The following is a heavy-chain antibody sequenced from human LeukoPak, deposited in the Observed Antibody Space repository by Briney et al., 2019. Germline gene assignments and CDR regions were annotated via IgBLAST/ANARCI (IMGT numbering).Heavy chain of an antibody. CDR2: IYTSGST. CDR1: GGSISSGSYY. Sequence: SQTLSLTCTVSGGSISSGSYYWSWIRQPAGKGLEWIGRIYTSGSTNYNPSLNSRVTISVDTSKNQFSLKLSSVTAADTAVYYCARDRGSSGWFDYWGQGTLVTVSS. D-gene: IGHD6-19*01. J-gene: IGHJ4*02. V-gene: IGHV4-61*02. CDR3: ARDRGSSGWFDY.